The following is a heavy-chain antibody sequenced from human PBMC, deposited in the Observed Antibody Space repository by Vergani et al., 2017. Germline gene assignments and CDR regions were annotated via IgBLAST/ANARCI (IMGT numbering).Heavy chain of an antibody. CDR1: GGTFSSYA. J-gene: IGHJ3*02. CDR3: ARGVATAKAGGGAFDI. Sequence: QVQLVQSGAEVKKPGSSVKVSCKASGGTFSSYAISWVRQAPGQGLEWMGGIIPIFGTANYAQKFQGRVTITADESTSTAYMELSSLRSEDTAVYDCARGVATAKAGGGAFDIWGQGTMVTVSS. D-gene: IGHD5-12*01. V-gene: IGHV1-69*01. CDR2: IIPIFGTA.